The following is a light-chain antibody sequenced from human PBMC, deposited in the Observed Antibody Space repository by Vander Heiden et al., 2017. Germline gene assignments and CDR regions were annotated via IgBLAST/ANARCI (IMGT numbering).Light chain of an antibody. J-gene: IGLJ2*01. CDR3: SSYTSSSTPVV. CDR1: SSDVGGYNY. Sequence: QSALTQPASVSGSPAESITISCTGTSSDVGGYNYVPWYQQHPGKAPKLIIYDVSNRPSGVSNRFSGSKSGNTASLTISGLQAEDEADYYCSSYTSSSTPVVFGGGTKLTVL. CDR2: DVS. V-gene: IGLV2-14*03.